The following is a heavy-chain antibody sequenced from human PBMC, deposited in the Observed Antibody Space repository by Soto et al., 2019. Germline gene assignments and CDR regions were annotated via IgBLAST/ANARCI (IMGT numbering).Heavy chain of an antibody. D-gene: IGHD1-26*01. V-gene: IGHV3-74*02. J-gene: IGHJ6*02. CDR1: GFTLSNNW. CDR2: LNRDGSRT. CDR3: ARGGSGTYGDYYAMDV. Sequence: EVQVAESGGGLVQPGGSLRLSCAASGFTLSNNWMHWVRQAPGKGLVWVSRLNRDGSRTDYADSVKGRFSISRDNAKNXLYLQMSNLGAEDTAMYYCARGGSGTYGDYYAMDVWGQGTTVTVSS.